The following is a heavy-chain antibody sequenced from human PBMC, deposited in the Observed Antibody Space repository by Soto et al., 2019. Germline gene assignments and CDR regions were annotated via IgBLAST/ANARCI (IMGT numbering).Heavy chain of an antibody. J-gene: IGHJ6*02. V-gene: IGHV4-34*01. CDR1: GGSFSGYY. CDR2: INHSGST. CDR3: ARERTVRGVIRYGMDV. D-gene: IGHD3-10*01. Sequence: PSETLSLTCAVYGGSFSGYYWSWIRQPPGKGLEWIGEINHSGSTNYNPSLKSRVTISVDTSKNQFSLKLSSVTAADTAVYYCARERTVRGVIRYGMDVWGQGTTVTVSS.